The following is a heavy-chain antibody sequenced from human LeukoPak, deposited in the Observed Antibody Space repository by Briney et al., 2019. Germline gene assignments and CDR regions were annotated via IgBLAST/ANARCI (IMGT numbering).Heavy chain of an antibody. J-gene: IGHJ6*03. Sequence: ASVKVSCKASGGTFSSYAISWVRQAPGQGLEWMGGIIPIFGTANYAQKFQGRVTITAGKSTSTAYMELSSLRSEDTAVYYCARYSNYGFYYYYYMDVWGKGTTVTVSS. CDR3: ARYSNYGFYYYYYMDV. CDR1: GGTFSSYA. CDR2: IIPIFGTA. V-gene: IGHV1-69*06. D-gene: IGHD4-11*01.